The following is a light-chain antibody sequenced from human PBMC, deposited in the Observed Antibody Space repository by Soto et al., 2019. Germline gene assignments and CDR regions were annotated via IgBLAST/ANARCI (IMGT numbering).Light chain of an antibody. Sequence: DIVLTQSPGTLSLSPGERATLSCRASQSISSSYLAWYQQRPGEAPRLLIYGASSRATGIPDRFSGCGSGTDFTLTIRRLEPEDVEVYFCQQSGMSPWTVGQGTKVEI. CDR3: QQSGMSPWT. V-gene: IGKV3-20*01. J-gene: IGKJ1*01. CDR2: GAS. CDR1: QSISSSY.